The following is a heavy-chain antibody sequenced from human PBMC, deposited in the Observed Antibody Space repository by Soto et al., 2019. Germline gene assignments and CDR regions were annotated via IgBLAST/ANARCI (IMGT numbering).Heavy chain of an antibody. Sequence: QVQLVQSGAEVKKPGSSVKVSCKASGGTFSSYTISWVRQAPGQGLEWMGRIIPILGIANYAQKFQGRVTINPDKSTSTAYMELSSLRSEDTAVYYCARADGSGSYPFDYWGQGTLVTVSS. CDR1: GGTFSSYT. CDR2: IIPILGIA. D-gene: IGHD3-10*01. V-gene: IGHV1-69*02. J-gene: IGHJ4*02. CDR3: ARADGSGSYPFDY.